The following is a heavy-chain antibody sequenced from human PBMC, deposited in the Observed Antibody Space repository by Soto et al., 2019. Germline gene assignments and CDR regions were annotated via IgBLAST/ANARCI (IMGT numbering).Heavy chain of an antibody. V-gene: IGHV4-59*01. Sequence: PSETMSLTCTVSGGSISSYYWSWIRQPPGKGLEWIGYIYYSGSTNYNPSLKSRVTISVDTSKNQFSLKLSSVTAADTAVYYCARGSRDDYFTWVEPWGNGSLVT. J-gene: IGHJ5*02. CDR3: ARGSRDDYFTWVEP. CDR2: IYYSGST. D-gene: IGHD2-2*01. CDR1: GGSISSYY.